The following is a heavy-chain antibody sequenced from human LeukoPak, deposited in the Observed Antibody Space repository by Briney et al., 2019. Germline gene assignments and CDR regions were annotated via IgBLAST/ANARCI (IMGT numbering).Heavy chain of an antibody. CDR3: AKSAYGSGSHNSGLHAFDI. D-gene: IGHD3-10*01. CDR2: ISWNSGSI. V-gene: IGHV3-9*01. CDR1: GFTFDDYA. Sequence: GGSLRLSCAASGFTFDDYAMHWVRQAPGKGLEWVSGISWNSGSIGYADSVKGRFTISRDNAKNSLYLQMNSLRAEDTALYYCAKSAYGSGSHNSGLHAFDIWGQGTMVTVSS. J-gene: IGHJ3*02.